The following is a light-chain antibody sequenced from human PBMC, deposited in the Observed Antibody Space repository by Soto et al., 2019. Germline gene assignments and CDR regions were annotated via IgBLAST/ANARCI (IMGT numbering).Light chain of an antibody. J-gene: IGKJ2*01. CDR3: QQYNNWPLYT. CDR2: GAS. Sequence: EIGMTQSPATLSVSPGERATLSCRASQSVSSNLAWYQQKPGQAPRLLIYGASTRATGIPVRFSGSGSGTEFTLTISRLQSEDFAVYFCQQYNNWPLYTFGQGTKLEIK. CDR1: QSVSSN. V-gene: IGKV3-15*01.